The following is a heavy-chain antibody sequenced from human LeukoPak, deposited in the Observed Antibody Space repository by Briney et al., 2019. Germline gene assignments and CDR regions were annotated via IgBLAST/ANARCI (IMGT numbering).Heavy chain of an antibody. CDR3: ARDPVTGDRFDY. Sequence: SQTLSLTCAISGDTVSSNRAAWNWISQSPSRGLEWLGRTYYRSKWYNDYAPSVKSRITINPDTSKNQVSLQLNSVAPEDTAVYYCARDPVTGDRFDYWGQGTLVTVSS. CDR1: GDTVSSNRAA. J-gene: IGHJ4*02. V-gene: IGHV6-1*01. CDR2: TYYRSKWYN. D-gene: IGHD7-27*01.